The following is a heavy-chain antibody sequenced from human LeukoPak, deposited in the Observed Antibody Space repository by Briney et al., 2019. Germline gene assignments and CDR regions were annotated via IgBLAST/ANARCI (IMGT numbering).Heavy chain of an antibody. CDR3: ASAPHDYGDYGFNY. Sequence: SETLSLTCAVYGGSFSGYYWSWIRQPPGKGLEWIGEINHSGSTNYNPSLTSRVTISVDTSKNQFSLKLSSVTAADTAVYYCASAPHDYGDYGFNYWGQGTLVTVSS. V-gene: IGHV4-34*01. CDR1: GGSFSGYY. CDR2: INHSGST. J-gene: IGHJ4*02. D-gene: IGHD4-17*01.